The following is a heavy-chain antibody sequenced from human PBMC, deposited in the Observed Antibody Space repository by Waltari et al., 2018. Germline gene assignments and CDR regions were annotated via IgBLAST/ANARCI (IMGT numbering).Heavy chain of an antibody. D-gene: IGHD2-21*01. Sequence: EVHLAQSGAEVKKPGESLKISCEASDDTFADYWVGWVRQMPGKGLGWMGMVFPLDSDTRYSPSFQGKVTMSVDRSTNTAFLQWSSLRASDTAIYYCVRQHAGTYGADFYYYMDVWGKGTTVTVSS. CDR3: VRQHAGTYGADFYYYMDV. J-gene: IGHJ6*03. CDR2: VFPLDSDT. V-gene: IGHV5-51*01. CDR1: DDTFADYW.